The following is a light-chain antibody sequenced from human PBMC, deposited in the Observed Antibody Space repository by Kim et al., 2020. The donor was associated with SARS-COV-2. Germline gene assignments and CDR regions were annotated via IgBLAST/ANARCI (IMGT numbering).Light chain of an antibody. V-gene: IGKV3-20*01. CDR1: QSVSSSY. CDR2: RAS. Sequence: EIVLTQSPGTLSLSPEERATLSCRASQSVSSSYLAWYQQKPGQAPRLLIYRASSRATGIPDRFSGSGSGTDFTLTISRLEPEDFAVYYCQQYSNSRTFGQGTKVDI. J-gene: IGKJ1*01. CDR3: QQYSNSRT.